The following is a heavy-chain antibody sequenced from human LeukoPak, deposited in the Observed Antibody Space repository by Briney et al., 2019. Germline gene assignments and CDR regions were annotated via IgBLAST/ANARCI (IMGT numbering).Heavy chain of an antibody. CDR2: IIPIFGTA. D-gene: IGHD3-3*01. CDR1: GGTFSSYA. V-gene: IGHV1-69*05. J-gene: IGHJ4*02. CDR3: ARDFGGYYTY. Sequence: ASVKVSCKASGGTFSSYAIRWVRQAPGQGLEWMGGIIPIFGTANYAQKFQGRVTITTDESTSTAYMELSSLRSEDTAVYYCARDFGGYYTYWGQGTLVTVSS.